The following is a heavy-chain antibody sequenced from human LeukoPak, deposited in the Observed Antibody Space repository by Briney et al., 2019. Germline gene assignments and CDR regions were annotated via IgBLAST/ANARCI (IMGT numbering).Heavy chain of an antibody. Sequence: TGGSLRLSCAASGFTFSSYSMNWVRQAPGKGLEWVSFISSSRSYIYYADSVKGQFTISRDNAKNSLYLQMNSLRAEDTAVYYCARFIAAPYYFDYWGRGTLVTVSS. J-gene: IGHJ4*02. V-gene: IGHV3-21*01. CDR1: GFTFSSYS. CDR3: ARFIAAPYYFDY. D-gene: IGHD6-13*01. CDR2: ISSSRSYI.